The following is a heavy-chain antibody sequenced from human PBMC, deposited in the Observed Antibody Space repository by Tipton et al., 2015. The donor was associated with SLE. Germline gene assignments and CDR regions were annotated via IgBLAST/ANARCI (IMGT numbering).Heavy chain of an antibody. J-gene: IGHJ5*02. CDR3: AKGAWREEGLDP. Sequence: TLSLTCTVSDGSINYYYWNWIRQPPGKGLEWIGYVYDTGSTNYNPSLKSRVTISSDTSKNQFSLKLKSVTAADTAVYYCAKGAWREEGLDPWGQGTLVIVSS. D-gene: IGHD1-1*01. CDR1: DGSINYYY. V-gene: IGHV4-59*01. CDR2: VYDTGST.